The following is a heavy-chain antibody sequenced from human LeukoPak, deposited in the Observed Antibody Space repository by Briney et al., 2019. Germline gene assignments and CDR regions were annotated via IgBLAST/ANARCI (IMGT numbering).Heavy chain of an antibody. V-gene: IGHV5-51*01. D-gene: IGHD3/OR15-3a*01. J-gene: IGHJ4*02. CDR2: IYPGDSDT. CDR3: ARRTCYYIFDY. Sequence: GESLQISCQGSGHSFNSYWIGWVRQMPGKGLEWMGIIYPGDSDTRYSPSFQGQVTISADKSISTAYLQWSSLKASDTAMYYCARRTCYYIFDYWGQGTLVTVSS. CDR1: GHSFNSYW.